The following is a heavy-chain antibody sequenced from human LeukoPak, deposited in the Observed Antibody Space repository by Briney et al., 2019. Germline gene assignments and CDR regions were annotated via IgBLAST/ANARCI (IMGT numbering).Heavy chain of an antibody. J-gene: IGHJ6*03. CDR2: ISSSSSYI. CDR1: GFTFSSYS. CDR3: ARDGATGYSSSWPYYYYYYMDV. D-gene: IGHD6-13*01. Sequence: GGSLRLSCAASGFTFSSYSMNWVRQAPGKGLEWVSSISSSSSYIYYADSVKGRFTISRDNAKNSLYLQMNSLRAEDTAVYYCARDGATGYSSSWPYYYYYYMDVWGKGTTVTIPS. V-gene: IGHV3-21*01.